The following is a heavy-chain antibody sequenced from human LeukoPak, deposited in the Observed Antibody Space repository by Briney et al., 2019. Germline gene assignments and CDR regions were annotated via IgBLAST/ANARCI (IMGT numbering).Heavy chain of an antibody. CDR3: ARHLVRGYVRDYYYGMDV. V-gene: IGHV4-39*01. J-gene: IGHJ6*02. CDR2: IYCSGST. CDR1: GGSISSCSYY. Sequence: SETLSLPCTDSGGSISSCSYYWGWIRQPPGKGLEWIGCIYCSGSTYYNPSLTSLLTISVYTSKNQFSLKLSSVTAADTAVYYCARHLVRGYVRDYYYGMDVWGQGTTVTVSS. D-gene: IGHD3-10*02.